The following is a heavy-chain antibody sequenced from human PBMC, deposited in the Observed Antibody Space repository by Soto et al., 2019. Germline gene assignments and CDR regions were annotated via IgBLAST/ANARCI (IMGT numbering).Heavy chain of an antibody. CDR3: ARDITIFGGGYGMDV. Sequence: QVQLQESGPGLVKPSETLSLTCTVSGGSISSYYWSWIRQPPGKGLEWIGYIYYSGSTNYNPSLKSRVTISVDTSKNQFSLKLSSVTAADTAVYYCARDITIFGGGYGMDVWGQGTTVTVSS. V-gene: IGHV4-59*01. CDR2: IYYSGST. J-gene: IGHJ6*02. CDR1: GGSISSYY. D-gene: IGHD3-3*01.